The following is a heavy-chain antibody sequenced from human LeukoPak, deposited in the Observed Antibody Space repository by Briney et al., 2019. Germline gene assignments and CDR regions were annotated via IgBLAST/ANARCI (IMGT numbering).Heavy chain of an antibody. CDR1: GFTFSSYA. D-gene: IGHD5-12*01. CDR2: ISSNGGST. CDR3: ARESFATRWFDP. Sequence: GRSLRLSCAASGFTFSSYAMHWVRQAPGKGLEYVSAISSNGGSTYYANSVKGRFTISRDNSKNTLYLQMGSLRAEDMAVYYCARESFATRWFDPWGQGTLVTVSS. J-gene: IGHJ5*02. V-gene: IGHV3-64*01.